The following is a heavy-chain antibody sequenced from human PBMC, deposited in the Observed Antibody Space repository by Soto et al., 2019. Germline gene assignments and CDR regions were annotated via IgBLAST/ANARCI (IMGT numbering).Heavy chain of an antibody. CDR3: ARAKYYYDSSGYYYEAYWFDP. CDR2: MNPNSGNT. Sequence: ASVKVSCTASGYTFTSYDINWVRQATGQGLEWMGWMNPNSGNTGYAQKFQGRVTMTRDTSISTAYMELSSLRSEDTAVYYCARAKYYYDSSGYYYEAYWFDPWGQGTLVTVSS. D-gene: IGHD3-22*01. V-gene: IGHV1-8*01. CDR1: GYTFTSYD. J-gene: IGHJ5*02.